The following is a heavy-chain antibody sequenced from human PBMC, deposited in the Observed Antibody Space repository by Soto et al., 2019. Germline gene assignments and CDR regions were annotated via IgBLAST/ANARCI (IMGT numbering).Heavy chain of an antibody. CDR1: GYTFTSYD. V-gene: IGHV1-8*01. CDR2: MNPNGGNT. CDR3: ARERSRGWLDY. Sequence: QVQLVQSGAEVKKPGASVKVSCKASGYTFTSYDINWVRPATGQGLEWMGWMNPNGGNTGYAQKFQGRVTMTMNTSISTAYMELGSLGSEDTAVYYFARERSRGWLDYWGQGTLVTVSS. D-gene: IGHD6-19*01. J-gene: IGHJ4*02.